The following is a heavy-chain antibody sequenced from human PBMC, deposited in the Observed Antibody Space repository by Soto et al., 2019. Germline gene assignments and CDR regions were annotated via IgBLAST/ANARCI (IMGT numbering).Heavy chain of an antibody. CDR2: ISYDGSNK. CDR1: GFTFSSYA. CDR3: ARDIAGATYRDAFDF. V-gene: IGHV3-30*14. Sequence: QVQLVESGGGVVQPGRSLRLSCAASGFTFSSYAMHWVRQAPGKGLEWVAVISYDGSNKYYADSVKGRFTISRDNSKNTLYLQMNSLRAEDTAVYYCARDIAGATYRDAFDFWGQGTMVTVSS. J-gene: IGHJ3*01. D-gene: IGHD1-20*01.